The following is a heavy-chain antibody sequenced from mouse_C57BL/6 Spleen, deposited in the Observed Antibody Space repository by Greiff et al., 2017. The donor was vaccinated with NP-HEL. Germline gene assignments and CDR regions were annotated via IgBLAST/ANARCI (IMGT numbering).Heavy chain of an antibody. V-gene: IGHV1-82*01. J-gene: IGHJ2*01. Sequence: QVQLQQPGPELVKPGASVKISCKASDYAFSSSWMNWVKQRPGKGLEWIGRIYPGDGDTNYNGKFKGKATLTADKSSSTAYMQLSSLTSEDSAVYFCARRENWDEDFDYWGQGTTLTVSS. CDR2: IYPGDGDT. D-gene: IGHD4-1*01. CDR3: ARRENWDEDFDY. CDR1: DYAFSSSW.